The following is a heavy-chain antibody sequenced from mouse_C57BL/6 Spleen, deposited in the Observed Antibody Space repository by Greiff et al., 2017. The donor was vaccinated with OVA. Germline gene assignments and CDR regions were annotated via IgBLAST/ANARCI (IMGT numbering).Heavy chain of an antibody. J-gene: IGHJ2*01. V-gene: IGHV1-66*01. CDR1: GYSFTSYY. Sequence: QVQLQQSGPELVKPGASVKISCKASGYSFTSYYIHWVKQRPGQGLEWIGWIYPGSGNTKYNEKFKGKATLTADTSSSTAYMQLSSLTSEDSAVYYCARWTAQGGRDFDYWGQGTTLTVSS. CDR3: ARWTAQGGRDFDY. D-gene: IGHD3-2*02. CDR2: IYPGSGNT.